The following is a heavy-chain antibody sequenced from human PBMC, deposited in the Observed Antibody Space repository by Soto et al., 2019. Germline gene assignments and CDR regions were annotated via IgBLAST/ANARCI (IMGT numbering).Heavy chain of an antibody. J-gene: IGHJ6*02. CDR1: GGSISSSSYY. V-gene: IGHV4-39*01. D-gene: IGHD3-3*01. CDR2: IYYSGST. Sequence: SETLSLTCTISGGSISSSSYYWGWIRQPPGKGLEWIGSIYYSGSTYYNPSLKSRVTISVDTSKNQFSLKLSSVTAADTAVYYCARITIFGVVIISHYYGMDVWGQGTTVTVSS. CDR3: ARITIFGVVIISHYYGMDV.